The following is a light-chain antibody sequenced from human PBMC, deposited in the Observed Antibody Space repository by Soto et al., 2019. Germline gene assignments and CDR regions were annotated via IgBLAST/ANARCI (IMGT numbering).Light chain of an antibody. CDR3: QQSYSTPT. CDR2: ATS. Sequence: DIQMTQSPSSLSASVGDRVTITCRASQTISNYLNWYQQKPGKAPKLLIYATSSLQSGVPSRFSGSGSGTDFTLTISSLQPEDFATYVCQQSYSTPTFGQGTRLEI. CDR1: QTISNY. J-gene: IGKJ5*01. V-gene: IGKV1-39*01.